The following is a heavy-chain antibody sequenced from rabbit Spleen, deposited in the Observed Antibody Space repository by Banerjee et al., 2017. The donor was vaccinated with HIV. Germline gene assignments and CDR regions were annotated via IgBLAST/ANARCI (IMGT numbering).Heavy chain of an antibody. V-gene: IGHV1S45*01. D-gene: IGHD3-1*01. CDR1: GFSFSSGYD. CDR3: ARDLASVVGWNFSL. CDR2: IYAGSFDST. Sequence: QEQLVESGGGLVQPEGSLTLTCTASGFSFSSGYDMCWVRQAPGKGLEWIACIYAGSFDSTVYASWAKGRFTISRTSSTTVTLQVTSLTAADTATYFCARDLASVVGWNFSLWGPGTLVTVS. J-gene: IGHJ4*01.